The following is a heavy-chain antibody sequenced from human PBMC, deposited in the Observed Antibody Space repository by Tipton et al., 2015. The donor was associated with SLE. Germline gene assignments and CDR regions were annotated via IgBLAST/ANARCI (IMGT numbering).Heavy chain of an antibody. CDR2: INHGGST. CDR3: ARVWGTGSRGVDY. CDR1: GGSISHFY. Sequence: LRLSCSVSGGSISHFYWSWIRQPPGKGLEWIGEINHGGSTNYNPSLKSRVTISVDTSKNQFSLRLSSVTAADTAVYYCARVWGTGSRGVDYWGQGTLVTVSS. J-gene: IGHJ4*02. V-gene: IGHV4-34*01. D-gene: IGHD2-2*01.